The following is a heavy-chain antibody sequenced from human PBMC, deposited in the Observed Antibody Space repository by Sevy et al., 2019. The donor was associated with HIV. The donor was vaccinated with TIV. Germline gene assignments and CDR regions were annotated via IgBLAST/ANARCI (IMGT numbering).Heavy chain of an antibody. J-gene: IGHJ6*02. D-gene: IGHD6-19*01. CDR1: GFTFSSYW. V-gene: IGHV3-7*01. CDR3: AREDAVAVDYYYGMDV. Sequence: GGSLRLSCAASGFTFSSYWMSWVRQAPGKGLEWVANIKQDGSEKYYVSSVKGRFTISRDNAKNSLYLQMNSLRAEDTAVYYCAREDAVAVDYYYGMDVWGQGTTVTVSS. CDR2: IKQDGSEK.